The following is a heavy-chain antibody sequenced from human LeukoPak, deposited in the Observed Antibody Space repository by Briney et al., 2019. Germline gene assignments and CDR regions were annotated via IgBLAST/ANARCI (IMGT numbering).Heavy chain of an antibody. CDR3: ASTLPNNTGSSGRYYYYMDV. Sequence: ASVKVSYKASGYTFTNCYMHWVRQAPGQGLEWMGIIDPSGGSTDYAQKFQGRVTMTRDTSTSTVYMELSSLRSEDTAVYYCASTLPNNTGSSGRYYYYMDVWGKGTTVTVSS. J-gene: IGHJ6*03. D-gene: IGHD3-10*01. CDR1: GYTFTNCY. CDR2: IDPSGGST. V-gene: IGHV1-46*01.